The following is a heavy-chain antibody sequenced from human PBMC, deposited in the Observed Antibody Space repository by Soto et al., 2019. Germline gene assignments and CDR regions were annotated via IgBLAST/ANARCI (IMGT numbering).Heavy chain of an antibody. CDR3: AREGGDIVVVPAARHDAFDI. V-gene: IGHV4-31*03. J-gene: IGHJ3*02. Sequence: QVQLQESGPGLVKPSQTLSLTCTVSGGSISSGGYYWSWIRQHPGKGLEWIGYIYYSGSTYYNPSHTSRVTTSEGTCKNQFSLKLSSVTAADTAAYYCAREGGDIVVVPAARHDAFDIWGQGTMVTVSS. D-gene: IGHD2-2*01. CDR2: IYYSGST. CDR1: GGSISSGGYY.